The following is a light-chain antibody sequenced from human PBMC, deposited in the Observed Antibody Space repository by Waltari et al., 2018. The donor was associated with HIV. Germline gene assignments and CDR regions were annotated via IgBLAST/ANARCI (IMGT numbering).Light chain of an antibody. Sequence: SYVLSLPPSLSVAPGQTARVIGGGGSLHPDTVQWLQQKRGEDPVLVVCYNTDRPSGGPGQFSCAKTESKATLTISRVEAGDDADYYCQVWDNSSDQPVLFGTGTTVTVL. J-gene: IGLJ1*01. CDR1: SLHPDT. CDR2: YNT. CDR3: QVWDNSSDQPVL. V-gene: IGLV3-21*02.